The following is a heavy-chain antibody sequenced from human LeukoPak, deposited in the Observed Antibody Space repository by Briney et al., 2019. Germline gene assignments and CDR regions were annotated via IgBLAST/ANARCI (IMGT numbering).Heavy chain of an antibody. D-gene: IGHD3-10*01. V-gene: IGHV3-9*01. Sequence: GRSLRLSCAASGFTFDDYAMHWVRQAPGKGLEWVSGISVTGGSTYSADSVKGRFTISRDNAKNSLYLQMNSLRVEDAAVYYCAKVAKYYYGSETYYFFEHWGQGTPVTASS. CDR1: GFTFDDYA. J-gene: IGHJ4*02. CDR2: ISVTGGST. CDR3: AKVAKYYYGSETYYFFEH.